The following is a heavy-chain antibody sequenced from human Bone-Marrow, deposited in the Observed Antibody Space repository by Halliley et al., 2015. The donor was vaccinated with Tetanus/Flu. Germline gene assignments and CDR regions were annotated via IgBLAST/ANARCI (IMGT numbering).Heavy chain of an antibody. D-gene: IGHD3-16*01. CDR3: ARGGNRNFDY. V-gene: IGHV3-74*03. J-gene: IGHJ4*02. CDR2: MGKEGTTT. Sequence: SRMGKEGTTTTYADPVKGRFTISRDNAKNTVYLQMTSLRDDDTAVYYCARGGNRNFDYWGQGTLVTVSS.